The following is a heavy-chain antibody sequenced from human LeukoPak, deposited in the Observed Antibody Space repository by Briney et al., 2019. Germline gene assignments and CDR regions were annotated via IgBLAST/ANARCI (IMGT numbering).Heavy chain of an antibody. CDR2: INPNSGGT. J-gene: IGHJ5*02. D-gene: IGHD1-26*01. CDR3: ARDNSVGDNAWWFDP. CDR1: GYTFTGYY. Sequence: SVKVSCKASGYTFTGYYMHWVRQAPGQGLEWMGWINPNSGGTNYVQNFQGRVTMTRDMSTSTDYMELSSLRSEDTAIYYCARDNSVGDNAWWFDPWGQGTLVTVSS. V-gene: IGHV1-2*02.